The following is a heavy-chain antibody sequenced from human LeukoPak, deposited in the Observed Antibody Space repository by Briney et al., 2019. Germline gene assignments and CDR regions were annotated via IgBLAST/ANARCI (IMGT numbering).Heavy chain of an antibody. J-gene: IGHJ4*02. D-gene: IGHD2-15*01. Sequence: GGSLRLSCAASGFSFSSYSMNWVRQAPGRGLEWISYISSGSSTIFYADSVKGRFTISRDNAKNSLYLQMNSLRAEDTAVYYCASDCSGGSLRYWGQGTLVTVSS. CDR2: ISSGSSTI. V-gene: IGHV3-48*01. CDR1: GFSFSSYS. CDR3: ASDCSGGSLRY.